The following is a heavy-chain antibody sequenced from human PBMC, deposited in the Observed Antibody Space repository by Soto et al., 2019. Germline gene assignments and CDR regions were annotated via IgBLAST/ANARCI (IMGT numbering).Heavy chain of an antibody. D-gene: IGHD3-22*01. CDR1: GFTFSSYW. CDR2: IKQDGSEK. V-gene: IGHV3-7*01. J-gene: IGHJ3*02. CDR3: ARDHTTHYYDRVSGAFDI. Sequence: EVQLVESGGGLVQPGGSLRLSCAASGFTFSSYWMSWVRQAPGKGLEWVANIKQDGSEKYYVDSVKGRFTISRDNAKNSLYLQMNSLRAEDTAVYYCARDHTTHYYDRVSGAFDIWGQGTMVTVSS.